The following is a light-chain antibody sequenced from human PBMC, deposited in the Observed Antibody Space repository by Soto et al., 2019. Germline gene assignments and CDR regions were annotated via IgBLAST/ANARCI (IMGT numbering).Light chain of an antibody. J-gene: IGKJ5*01. CDR2: RAS. Sequence: EIVMTQSPATLSVSPGEGATLSCRASQSVRSNLAWYHQKPGQAPRLLIYRASTRAAGLPDRFSGSGSETEFTLTISSLQSEDFAVYYCQQYNKWPITFGQGTRLEIK. V-gene: IGKV3-15*01. CDR3: QQYNKWPIT. CDR1: QSVRSN.